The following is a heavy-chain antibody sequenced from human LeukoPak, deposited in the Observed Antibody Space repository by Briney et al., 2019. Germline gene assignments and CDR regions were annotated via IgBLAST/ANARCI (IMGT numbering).Heavy chain of an antibody. V-gene: IGHV3-48*01. CDR2: IGTSSTTI. CDR1: GFTFSSYT. D-gene: IGHD3-10*01. Sequence: PGGSLRLSCAASGFTFSSYTMNWVRQPPGKGLEWVSNIGTSSTTIYYADSVKGRFTISRDNAKNSLYLQMNSLRADDTAVYYCANPTKGGSGSYSGYWGQGTLVTVSS. J-gene: IGHJ4*02. CDR3: ANPTKGGSGSYSGY.